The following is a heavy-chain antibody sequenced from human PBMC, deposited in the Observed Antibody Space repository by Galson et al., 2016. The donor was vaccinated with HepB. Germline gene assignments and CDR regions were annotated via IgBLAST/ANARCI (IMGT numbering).Heavy chain of an antibody. Sequence: SVKVSCKAFGGSFSSHAISWVRQAPGQGLEWMGGIIPTVDTAKYAQKFQGRVTITADESTTTIYMDVSSLRYEDTAVYYCAIGLGYDDGMDVWGRGTTVTVSS. CDR1: GGSFSSHA. D-gene: IGHD5-12*01. V-gene: IGHV1-69*13. CDR3: AIGLGYDDGMDV. CDR2: IIPTVDTA. J-gene: IGHJ6*02.